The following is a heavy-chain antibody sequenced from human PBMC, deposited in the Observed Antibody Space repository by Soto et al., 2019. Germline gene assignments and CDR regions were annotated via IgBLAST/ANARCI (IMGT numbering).Heavy chain of an antibody. J-gene: IGHJ6*03. Sequence: QVQLQQWGAGLLKPSETLSLTCAVYGGSFSGYYWSWIRQPPGKGLEWIGEINHSGSTNYNPSLKSRVTISVDTSKNQFSLELSSVTAADTAVYYCASINNGRTRHSGGDFWSGRYYYYYMDVWGKGTTVTVSS. CDR1: GGSFSGYY. V-gene: IGHV4-34*01. D-gene: IGHD3-3*01. CDR3: ASINNGRTRHSGGDFWSGRYYYYYMDV. CDR2: INHSGST.